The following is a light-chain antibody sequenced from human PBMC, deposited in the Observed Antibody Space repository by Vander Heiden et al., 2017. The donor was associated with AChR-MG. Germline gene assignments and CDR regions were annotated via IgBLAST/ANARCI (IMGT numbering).Light chain of an antibody. CDR3: QQSSIIPWT. Sequence: DIQMTQSPSSLSASAGDRLTITCRASQSGRSYLKWYQQKPGKAPKLLIYAASSLQSGVPSRFRGSGSGTDFTLTITSLQPEDFATYYCQQSSIIPWTFGQGTKVEIK. CDR1: QSGRSY. CDR2: AAS. V-gene: IGKV1-39*01. J-gene: IGKJ1*01.